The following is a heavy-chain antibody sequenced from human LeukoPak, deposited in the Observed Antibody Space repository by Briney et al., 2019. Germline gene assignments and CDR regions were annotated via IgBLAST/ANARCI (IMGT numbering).Heavy chain of an antibody. J-gene: IGHJ4*02. D-gene: IGHD5/OR15-5a*01. CDR2: INPTSGGT. CDR1: GYTFIGYY. Sequence: GASVKVSCKASGYTFIGYYLHWERQAPGQGLEWMGWINPTSGGTNYAQKFQDRVTMTRDMSINTAYMVLSRLTSDDTAVHYCARLVGLSTTASYWGQGTLVIVSS. V-gene: IGHV1-2*02. CDR3: ARLVGLSTTASY.